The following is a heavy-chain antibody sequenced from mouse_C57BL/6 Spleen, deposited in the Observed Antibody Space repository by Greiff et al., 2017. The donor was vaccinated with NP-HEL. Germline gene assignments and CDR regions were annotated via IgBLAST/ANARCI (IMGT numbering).Heavy chain of an antibody. CDR2: IYPGSGNT. CDR3: AREGDRAMDY. Sequence: QVQLQQSGPELVKPGALVKISCKASGYSFTSYYIHWVKQRPGQGLEWIGWIYPGSGNTKYNEKFKGKATLTADTSSSTAYMQLSSLTSEDSAVYYCAREGDRAMDYWGQGTSVTVSS. CDR1: GYSFTSYY. V-gene: IGHV1-66*01. J-gene: IGHJ4*01.